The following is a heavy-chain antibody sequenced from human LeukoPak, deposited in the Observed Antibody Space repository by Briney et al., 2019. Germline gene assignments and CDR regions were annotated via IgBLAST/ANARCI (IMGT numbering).Heavy chain of an antibody. J-gene: IGHJ3*02. Sequence: SGTLSLTCTVSGGSISSYYWNWIRQPAGKGLEWIGRIYTSGSTNYNPSLKSRVTISVDTSKNQFSLKLSSVTAADTAVYYCARGYYDFWSGAFDIWGQGTMVTVSS. V-gene: IGHV4-4*07. CDR3: ARGYYDFWSGAFDI. CDR1: GGSISSYY. CDR2: IYTSGST. D-gene: IGHD3-3*01.